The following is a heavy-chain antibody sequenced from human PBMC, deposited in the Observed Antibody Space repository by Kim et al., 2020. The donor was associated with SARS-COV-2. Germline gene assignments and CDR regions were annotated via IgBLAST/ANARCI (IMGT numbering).Heavy chain of an antibody. V-gene: IGHV3-30*18. CDR3: AKDQHDGEYPRYFDL. CDR1: GFTFTTYG. Sequence: GGSLRLSCEASGFTFTTYGIHWVRQAPGKGLEWVAVLSYDGNKKFYADSVKGRFTISRDNSKKTVFLQMDSLGADDTATYYCAKDQHDGEYPRYFDLWGRGTLVTVSS. CDR2: LSYDGNKK. D-gene: IGHD4-17*01. J-gene: IGHJ2*01.